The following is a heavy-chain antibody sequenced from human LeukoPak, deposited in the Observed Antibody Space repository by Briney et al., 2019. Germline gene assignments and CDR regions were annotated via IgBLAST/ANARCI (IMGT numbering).Heavy chain of an antibody. CDR2: LYSGSST. J-gene: IGHJ2*01. CDR1: GFTVSTNY. Sequence: GGSLRLSCAASGFTVSTNYMNWVRQAPGKGLEWVSILYSGSSTYYADSVEGRFIVSRDSSKNTLSLQMNDLRAEDTAVYYCARVADHFHWYLDLWGHGTLVTVSS. CDR3: ARVADHFHWYLDL. D-gene: IGHD3-3*02. V-gene: IGHV3-53*01.